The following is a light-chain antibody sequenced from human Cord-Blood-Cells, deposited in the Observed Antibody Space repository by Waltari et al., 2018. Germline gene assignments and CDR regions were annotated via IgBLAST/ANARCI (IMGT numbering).Light chain of an antibody. CDR1: SSDVAGYNY. CDR2: DVS. Sequence: QSALTQPASVSGSPGQSITISCTGTSSDVAGYNYVSWYQQHPGKAPKLMIYDVSKRPSGVSNRFSGSKSGNTASLTISGLQAEDEADYYCSSYTSSRIWVFGGGTKLTVL. J-gene: IGLJ3*02. V-gene: IGLV2-14*01. CDR3: SSYTSSRIWV.